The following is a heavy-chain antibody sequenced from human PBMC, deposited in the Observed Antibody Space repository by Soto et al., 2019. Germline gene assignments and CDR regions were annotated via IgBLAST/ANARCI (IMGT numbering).Heavy chain of an antibody. D-gene: IGHD3-3*01. CDR2: IRSKANSYAT. CDR3: TRQEWSRYYYYYMDV. V-gene: IGHV3-73*01. Sequence: GGSLRLSCAASGFTFSGSAMHWVRQASGKGLEWVGRIRSKANSYATAYAASLKGRFTISRDDSKNTAYLQMNSLKTEDTAVYYCTRQEWSRYYYYYMDVWGKGTTVTVSS. CDR1: GFTFSGSA. J-gene: IGHJ6*03.